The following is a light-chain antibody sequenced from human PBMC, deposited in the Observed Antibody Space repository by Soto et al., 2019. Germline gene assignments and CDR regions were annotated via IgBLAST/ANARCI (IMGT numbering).Light chain of an antibody. V-gene: IGKV3-15*01. CDR2: YTS. J-gene: IGKJ1*01. CDR3: QEYIQWPPGM. Sequence: IVGTPFPATLSASPRGRVTLSRRASQFVSHRLAWYQRRPCQVPRLLIYYTSTRAPGISARFSGSGSGTEFTLTISSLQSEDFAVYYCQEYIQWPPGMFGPGTTVDIK. CDR1: QFVSHR.